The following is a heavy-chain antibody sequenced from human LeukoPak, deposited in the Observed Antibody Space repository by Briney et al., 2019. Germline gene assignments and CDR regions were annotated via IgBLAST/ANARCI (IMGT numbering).Heavy chain of an antibody. CDR1: GYSFTYYW. V-gene: IGHV5-51*01. CDR3: ARQDGRALYYFDY. CDR2: IYPADSDT. D-gene: IGHD5-24*01. Sequence: PGESLKISCKGSGYSFTYYWIGWVRQMPGKGLEWMGIIYPADSDTRYSPSFQGQVTISADKSTSTAYLQWSSLKASDTAVYYCARQDGRALYYFDYWGQGTLVTVSS. J-gene: IGHJ4*02.